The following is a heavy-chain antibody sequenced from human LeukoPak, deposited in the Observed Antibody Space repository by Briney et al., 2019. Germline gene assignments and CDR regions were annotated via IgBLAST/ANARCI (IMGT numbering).Heavy chain of an antibody. CDR2: IKTDGNEK. J-gene: IGHJ4*02. Sequence: GGSLRLSCTASGFTFGDYAMSWVRQPPGKGLEWVANIKTDGNEKHYVDSVKGRFTISRDNVENSLFLQMNSLRAEDTAVYYCARDRGITSWGQGTLVTVSS. CDR1: GFTFGDYA. CDR3: ARDRGITS. V-gene: IGHV3-7*01. D-gene: IGHD1-14*01.